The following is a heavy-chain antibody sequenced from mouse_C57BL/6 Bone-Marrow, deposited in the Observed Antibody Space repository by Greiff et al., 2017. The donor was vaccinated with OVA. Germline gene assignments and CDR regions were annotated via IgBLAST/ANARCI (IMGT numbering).Heavy chain of an antibody. V-gene: IGHV14-4*01. CDR3: TSYGNFDD. J-gene: IGHJ2*01. CDR1: GFNIKDDY. D-gene: IGHD2-1*01. CDR2: IDPENGDT. Sequence: VQLKQSGAELVRPGASVKLSCTASGFNIKDDYMHWVKQRPEQGLEWIGLIDPENGDTEYASKFQGKATITADTSSNTAYLQLSSLTSEDTAVYYCTSYGNFDDWGQGTTLTVSS.